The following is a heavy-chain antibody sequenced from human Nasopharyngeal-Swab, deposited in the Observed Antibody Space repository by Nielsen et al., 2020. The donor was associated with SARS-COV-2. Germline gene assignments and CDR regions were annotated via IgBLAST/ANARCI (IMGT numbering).Heavy chain of an antibody. D-gene: IGHD5-18*01. CDR2: ISSSSSNI. J-gene: IGHJ6*02. V-gene: IGHV3-48*01. Sequence: GESLKISCAASGFTFSSYSMNWVRQAPGKGLEWVSYISSSSSNIYYADSVKGRFAISRDNSKNTLYLQTNNLRAEDKAVYFCVKGDTATSDYYYGMDVWGQGTTVTVSS. CDR1: GFTFSSYS. CDR3: VKGDTATSDYYYGMDV.